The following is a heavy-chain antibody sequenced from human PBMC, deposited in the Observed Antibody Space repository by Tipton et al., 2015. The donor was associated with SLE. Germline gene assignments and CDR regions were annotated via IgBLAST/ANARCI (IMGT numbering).Heavy chain of an antibody. D-gene: IGHD3-22*01. V-gene: IGHV4-59*08. CDR1: GGSISSYY. CDR3: ARVPNYDSSGYYAFDI. Sequence: TLSLTCTVSGGSISSYYWSWIRQPPGKGLEWIGYIYYTRSTNYNPSLKSRVTISVDTSKNQFSLKLSSVTAADTAVYYCARVPNYDSSGYYAFDIWGQGKMVTVSS. CDR2: IYYTRST. J-gene: IGHJ3*02.